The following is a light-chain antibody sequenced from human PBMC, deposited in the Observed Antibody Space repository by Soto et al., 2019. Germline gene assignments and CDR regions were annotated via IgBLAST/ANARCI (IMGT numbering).Light chain of an antibody. Sequence: DSVMTQSPDTVAVSLGETATINVKSSGSGLYSSKNENYLAWYQQKKGQPPKXXIYWASTRESGIPDRFSGSVYGTDFTLTISSLQAEDVAVYYCQQYYSAPPTFGQGTKVDIK. J-gene: IGKJ1*01. CDR1: GSGLYSSKNENY. V-gene: IGKV4-1*01. CDR2: WAS. CDR3: QQYYSAPPT.